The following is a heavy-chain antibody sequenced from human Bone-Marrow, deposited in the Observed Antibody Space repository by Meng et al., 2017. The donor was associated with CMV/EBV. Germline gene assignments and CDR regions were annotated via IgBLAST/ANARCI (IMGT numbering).Heavy chain of an antibody. D-gene: IGHD1-1*01. J-gene: IGHJ6*01. V-gene: IGHV4-59*01. CDR3: ARARRNYYYGMDV. CDR2: IYYSGST. Sequence: GSLRLSCAVFGGSFSGYYWSWIRQPPGKGLEWIGYIYYSGSTNYNPSLTSRVTISVDPSKNQFSLKLSSLTAADTAVYYCARARRNYYYGMDVWGQGTTVTVSS. CDR1: GGSFSGYY.